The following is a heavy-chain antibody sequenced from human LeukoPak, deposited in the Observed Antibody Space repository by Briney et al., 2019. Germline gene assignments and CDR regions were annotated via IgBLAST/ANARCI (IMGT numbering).Heavy chain of an antibody. CDR3: ARGRAWFDH. CDR2: IYPADSDT. V-gene: IGHV5-51*01. D-gene: IGHD1-26*01. Sequence: GESLKISCKASGYNFITYWIGWVRQMPGRGLEWMGIIYPADSDTTYSPSFQGQVTISADKSTSTAYLQWSSLKASDSAMYYCARGRAWFDHWGQGTQVTVAS. J-gene: IGHJ5*02. CDR1: GYNFITYW.